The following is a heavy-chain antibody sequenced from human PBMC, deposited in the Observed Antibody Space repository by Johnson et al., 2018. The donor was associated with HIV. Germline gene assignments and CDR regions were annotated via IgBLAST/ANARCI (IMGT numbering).Heavy chain of an antibody. CDR1: GFTFSDYY. CDR2: ITSSGSTI. V-gene: IGHV3-11*04. D-gene: IGHD4-17*01. Sequence: QMQLVESGGGLVKPGGSLRLSCAASGFTFSDYYMSWIRQAPGKGLEWVSYITSSGSTIYYADSVKGRFTISRDNAKNSLYLQMNSLIAEDTAVYYCARDPPVTTTHNAFDIWGQGTMVTVSS. J-gene: IGHJ3*02. CDR3: ARDPPVTTTHNAFDI.